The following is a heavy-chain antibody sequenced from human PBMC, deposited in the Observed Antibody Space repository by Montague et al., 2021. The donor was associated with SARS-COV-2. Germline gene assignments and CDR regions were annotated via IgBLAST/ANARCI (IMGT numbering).Heavy chain of an antibody. CDR2: INPSGSP. D-gene: IGHD2-15*01. J-gene: IGHJ4*02. Sequence: SETLSLTCAVSGGSFSGFSWNWIRQPPGKGLQWIGEINPSGSPNYTPSLKSRVTISADTSKNLFSRKLSSVTAADTGLYYCASYSVPRGESSLFRRKVPHYYFDSWGQGALVTVSS. CDR1: GGSFSGFS. V-gene: IGHV4-34*01. CDR3: ASYSVPRGESSLFRRKVPHYYFDS.